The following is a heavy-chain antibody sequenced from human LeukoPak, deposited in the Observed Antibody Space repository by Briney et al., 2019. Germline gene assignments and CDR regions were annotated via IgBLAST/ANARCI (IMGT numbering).Heavy chain of an antibody. D-gene: IGHD2-2*01. CDR1: GFTFSSYA. J-gene: IGHJ4*02. CDR3: ATFVGCSSTSCAYYFDY. CDR2: ISGRGGST. Sequence: GGSLRLSCAASGFTFSSYAMSWVRQAPGKGLEWVSAISGRGGSTYYADSAKGRFTISRDNSKNTLYLQMNSLRAEDTAVYYCATFVGCSSTSCAYYFDYWGQGTLVTVSS. V-gene: IGHV3-23*01.